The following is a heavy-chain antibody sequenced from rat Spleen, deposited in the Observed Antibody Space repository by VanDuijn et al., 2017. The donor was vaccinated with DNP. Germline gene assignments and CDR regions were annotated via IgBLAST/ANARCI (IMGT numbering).Heavy chain of an antibody. CDR1: GFTFNNYW. CDR2: ISSSGGGT. Sequence: EVQLVESGGDLVQPGRSPKLSCVASGFTFNNYWMTWIRQVPGQGLEWVASISSSGGGTYYADSVKGRFTISRDNAKNTLYLQMNSVRSEDTATYYCVRSTTAIRGYYFDYWGQGVMVTVSS. J-gene: IGHJ2*01. CDR3: VRSTTAIRGYYFDY. V-gene: IGHV5-31*01. D-gene: IGHD1-11*01.